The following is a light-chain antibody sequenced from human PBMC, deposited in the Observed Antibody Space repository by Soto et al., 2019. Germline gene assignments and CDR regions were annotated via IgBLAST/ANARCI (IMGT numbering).Light chain of an antibody. CDR1: SSNIGNNS. Sequence: QSALTQPPAVSAAPGQKVTISCSGGSSNIGNNSVSWYQQLPGTAPKLLIYDNNKRPSGIPDRFSGSKSGTSGTLGITGLQTGDEASYYCATWESSLSAGVFGGGTKVPS. CDR2: DNN. CDR3: ATWESSLSAGV. V-gene: IGLV1-51*01. J-gene: IGLJ2*01.